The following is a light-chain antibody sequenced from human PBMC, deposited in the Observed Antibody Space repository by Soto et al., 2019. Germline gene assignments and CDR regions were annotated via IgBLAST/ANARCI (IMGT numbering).Light chain of an antibody. Sequence: DIVMTQSPDSLAVSLGERATINCKSSQSVLYSSNNKNYLAWYQQKPGQPPKLLIYWASTRESGVPDRFSGSGSGTDFTLTISSLQAEDVAVYYCQQYYSKWTFGQGPKVEIK. CDR2: WAS. CDR3: QQYYSKWT. CDR1: QSVLYSSNNKNY. J-gene: IGKJ1*01. V-gene: IGKV4-1*01.